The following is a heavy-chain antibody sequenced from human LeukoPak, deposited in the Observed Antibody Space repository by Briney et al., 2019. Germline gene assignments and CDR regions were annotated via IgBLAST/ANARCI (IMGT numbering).Heavy chain of an antibody. D-gene: IGHD1-26*01. CDR1: GFTFSSYA. CDR3: AKSGARNYFDY. J-gene: IGHJ4*02. CDR2: ISGNGAGT. V-gene: IGHV3-23*01. Sequence: GGSLRLSCAASGFTFSSYAMSWVRQAPGRGLKWVSSISGNGAGTYYADSVKGRFTISRDNSKNTLYLQMNSLRAEDTALYYCAKSGARNYFDYWGQGTLVTVSS.